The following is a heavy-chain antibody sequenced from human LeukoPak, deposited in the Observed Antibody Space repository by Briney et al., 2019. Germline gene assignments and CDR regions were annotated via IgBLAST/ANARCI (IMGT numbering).Heavy chain of an antibody. CDR3: ARDMGYYDSSGYYPTTDY. CDR2: ISSSGSTI. CDR1: GFTFSDYY. V-gene: IGHV3-11*01. Sequence: GGSLRLSCAASGFTFSDYYRSWIRQAPGKGLEWVSYISSSGSTIYYADSVKGRFTISGDNAKNSLYLQMNSLRAEDTAVYYCARDMGYYDSSGYYPTTDYWGQGTLVTVSS. J-gene: IGHJ4*02. D-gene: IGHD3-22*01.